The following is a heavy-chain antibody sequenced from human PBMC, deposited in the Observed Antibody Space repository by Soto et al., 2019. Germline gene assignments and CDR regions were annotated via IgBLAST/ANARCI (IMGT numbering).Heavy chain of an antibody. Sequence: ASVKVSCKASGYSFMDYYLHWVRQVPGQGLQWMGWVNPKSGGTKYVHNFQGRVTMTSDTSISTAYMELRRLRSDDTAVYFCAREFVVKALLNAGSLHFDNWGLGTLVTVSS. CDR2: VNPKSGGT. CDR3: AREFVVKALLNAGSLHFDN. V-gene: IGHV1-2*02. D-gene: IGHD2-21*01. CDR1: GYSFMDYY. J-gene: IGHJ4*02.